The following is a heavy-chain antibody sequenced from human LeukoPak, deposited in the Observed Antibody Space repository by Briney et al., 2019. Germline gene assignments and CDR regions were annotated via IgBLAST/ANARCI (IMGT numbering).Heavy chain of an antibody. CDR1: GGSISSSSYY. CDR3: ARHPPVNLFDP. CDR2: IYYSGST. J-gene: IGHJ5*02. V-gene: IGHV4-39*01. Sequence: PSETLSLTCTVSGGSISSSSYYWGWIRQPPGKGLEWIGSIYYSGSTYYNPSLKTRVTISVDTSKNQFSLQLSSVTAADTAVYYCARHPPVNLFDPWGQETLVSVSS.